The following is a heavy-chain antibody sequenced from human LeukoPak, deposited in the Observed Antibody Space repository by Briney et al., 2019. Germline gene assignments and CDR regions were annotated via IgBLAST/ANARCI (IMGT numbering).Heavy chain of an antibody. CDR1: GGSISSYY. D-gene: IGHD3-10*01. CDR3: ARVNYGSATKEDY. CDR2: IYYSGST. V-gene: IGHV4-59*01. J-gene: IGHJ4*02. Sequence: SETLSLTCTVSGGSISSYYWSWIRQPPGKGLEWIGYIYYSGSTNHNPSLKSRVTISVDTSKNQFSLKLSSVTAADTAVYYCARVNYGSATKEDYWGQGTLVTVSS.